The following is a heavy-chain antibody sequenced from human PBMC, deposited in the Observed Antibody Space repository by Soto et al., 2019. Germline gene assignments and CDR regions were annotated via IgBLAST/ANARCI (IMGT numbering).Heavy chain of an antibody. Sequence: QVQLVESGGGVVQPGRSLRLSCAASGFTFSSYGMHWVRQAPGKGLEWVAVIWYDGSNKYYADSVKGRFTISRDNSKNTLYLQMNSLRAEDTAVYYCERGDYGDYYYYGMDVWGQGTTVTVSS. CDR2: IWYDGSNK. CDR1: GFTFSSYG. V-gene: IGHV3-33*01. D-gene: IGHD4-17*01. J-gene: IGHJ6*02. CDR3: ERGDYGDYYYYGMDV.